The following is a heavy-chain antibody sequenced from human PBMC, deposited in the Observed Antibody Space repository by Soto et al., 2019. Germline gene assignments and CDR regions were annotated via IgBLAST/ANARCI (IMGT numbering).Heavy chain of an antibody. J-gene: IGHJ4*02. CDR2: ISGSGGST. CDR3: AKAGQDSSGPADF. Sequence: GGSLRLSCAASGFTFSSYAMGWVRQAPGKGLEWVSVISGSGGSTYYADSVKGRFTISRDNSKNTLYLQMNSLRAEDTAVYYCAKAGQDSSGPADFWGQGTLVTVSS. D-gene: IGHD6-19*01. V-gene: IGHV3-23*01. CDR1: GFTFSSYA.